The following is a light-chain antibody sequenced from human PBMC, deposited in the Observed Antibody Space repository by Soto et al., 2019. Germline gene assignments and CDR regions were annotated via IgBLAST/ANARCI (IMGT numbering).Light chain of an antibody. V-gene: IGLV2-14*03. Sequence: LTPAAPLSGAPGQSITLSRPGTSSDVGGYNYVSWYQQYPGKAPKLMIYDVSSRPSGVSNRFSGSKSDNTASLTISGLQAEDEADYYCNSYRRGGTYVFGTGTKVTVL. CDR1: SSDVGGYNY. J-gene: IGLJ1*01. CDR2: DVS. CDR3: NSYRRGGTYV.